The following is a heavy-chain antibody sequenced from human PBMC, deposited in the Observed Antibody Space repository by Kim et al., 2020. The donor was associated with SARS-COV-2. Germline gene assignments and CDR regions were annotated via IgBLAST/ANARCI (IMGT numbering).Heavy chain of an antibody. CDR3: ARGRNSYYYDSSGYYLDAFDI. D-gene: IGHD3-22*01. V-gene: IGHV3-11*01. Sequence: GGSLRLSCAASGFTFSDYYMSWIRQAPGKGLEWVSYISSSGSTIYYADSVKGRFTISRDNAKNSLYLQMNSLRAEDTAVYYCARGRNSYYYDSSGYYLDAFDIWGQGTMVTVSS. CDR2: ISSSGSTI. CDR1: GFTFSDYY. J-gene: IGHJ3*02.